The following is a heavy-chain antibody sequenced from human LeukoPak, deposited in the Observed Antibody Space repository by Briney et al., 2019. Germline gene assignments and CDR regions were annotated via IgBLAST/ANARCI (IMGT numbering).Heavy chain of an antibody. CDR1: GGSISSSSYY. Sequence: SETLSLTCTVSGGSISSSSYYWGWIRQPPGKGLEWIGSIYYSGSTYYNPSLKSRVTISVDTSKNQFSLKLSSVTAADTAVYYCARPRGIEDYGDYRFDFWGQGTLVTVSS. J-gene: IGHJ4*02. CDR3: ARPRGIEDYGDYRFDF. CDR2: IYYSGST. D-gene: IGHD4-17*01. V-gene: IGHV4-39*01.